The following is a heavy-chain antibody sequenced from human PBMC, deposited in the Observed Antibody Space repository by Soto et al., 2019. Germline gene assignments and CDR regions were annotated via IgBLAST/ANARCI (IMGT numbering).Heavy chain of an antibody. J-gene: IGHJ5*02. V-gene: IGHV1-18*01. D-gene: IGHD7-27*01. CDR2: ISAYNGNT. CDR3: ARGEATPGSMDWFDP. CDR1: GYTFTSYG. Sequence: ASVKVSCKASGYTFTSYGISWVRQAPGQGLEWMGWISAYNGNTNYAQKLQGGVTMTTDTSTSTAYMELRSLRSDDTAVYYCARGEATPGSMDWFDPWGQGTLVTVSS.